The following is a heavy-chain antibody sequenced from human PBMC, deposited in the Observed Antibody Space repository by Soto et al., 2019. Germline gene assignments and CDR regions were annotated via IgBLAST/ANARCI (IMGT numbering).Heavy chain of an antibody. Sequence: PGGSLRLSCAASGFSFSSYWMHWVRQAPGKGLVWVSCINSDGSSTDYADSVKGRFTISRDNAKNTLYLQMNSLRAEDTAVYYCTRAHLTFDIWGQGTMVTVSS. CDR3: TRAHLTFDI. CDR2: INSDGSST. V-gene: IGHV3-74*01. J-gene: IGHJ3*02. CDR1: GFSFSSYW.